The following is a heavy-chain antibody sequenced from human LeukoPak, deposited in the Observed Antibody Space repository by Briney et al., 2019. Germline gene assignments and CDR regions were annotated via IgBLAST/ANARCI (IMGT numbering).Heavy chain of an antibody. CDR1: GGSISGYY. Sequence: PSDTLSLTCTVSGGSISGYYWSWIRQTAGKGLEWIGRLYTSGSTNYNPSLKSRVTMSVDTSRNQFSLKLTSVTAADTAVYYCARVGMAVAESFFDYWGQGTLVTVSS. CDR2: LYTSGST. J-gene: IGHJ4*02. V-gene: IGHV4-4*07. D-gene: IGHD6-19*01. CDR3: ARVGMAVAESFFDY.